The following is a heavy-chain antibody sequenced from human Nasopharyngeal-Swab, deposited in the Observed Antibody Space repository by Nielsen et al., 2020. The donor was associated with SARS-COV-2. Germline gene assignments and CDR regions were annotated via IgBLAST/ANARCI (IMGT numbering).Heavy chain of an antibody. CDR1: GFTFSSYS. V-gene: IGHV3-48*04. D-gene: IGHD2-15*01. Sequence: GESLKISCAASGFTFSSYSMNWVRQAPGKGLEWVSYISSSSSTIYYADSVKGRFTISRDNAKNSLYLQMNSLRAEDTAVYYCARGRWNYYYYYGMDVWGQGTTGTVSS. J-gene: IGHJ6*02. CDR2: ISSSSSTI. CDR3: ARGRWNYYYYYGMDV.